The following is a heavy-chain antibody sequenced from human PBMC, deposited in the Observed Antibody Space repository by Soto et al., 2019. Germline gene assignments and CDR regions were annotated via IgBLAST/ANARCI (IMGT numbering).Heavy chain of an antibody. D-gene: IGHD3-22*01. CDR1: CGSISSYY. CDR2: IYYSGST. CDR3: ASGYYSEYYFDY. J-gene: IGHJ4*02. V-gene: IGHV4-59*01. Sequence: SETLSLTCTVSCGSISSYYWSWIRQPPGKGLEWIGYIYYSGSTNYNPSLKSRVTISVDTSKNQFSLKLSSVTAADTAVYYCASGYYSEYYFDYWGQGTLVTVSS.